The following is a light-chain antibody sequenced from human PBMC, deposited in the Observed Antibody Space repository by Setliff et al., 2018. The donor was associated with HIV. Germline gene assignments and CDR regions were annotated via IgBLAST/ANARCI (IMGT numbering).Light chain of an antibody. CDR2: DVS. V-gene: IGLV2-14*03. Sequence: QSVLAQPASVSGSPGQSISISCTGTSSDVGTYNFVSWYQQHPGKAPKLMIYDVSHRSSGVSNRFSGSKSGNTASLTISGLQAEDEAHYYCCSYTSSTPLYVFATGTKVTVL. J-gene: IGLJ1*01. CDR3: CSYTSSTPLYV. CDR1: SSDVGTYNF.